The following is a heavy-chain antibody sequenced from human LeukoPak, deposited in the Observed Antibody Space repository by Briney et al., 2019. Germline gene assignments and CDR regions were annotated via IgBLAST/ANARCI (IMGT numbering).Heavy chain of an antibody. Sequence: GASVKVSCKASGYTFTSYGISWVRQAPGQGLEWMGGIIPIFGTANYAQKFQGRVTITTDESTSTAYMELSSLRSEDTAVYYCAHAPLRYCSSTSCLGYGYMDVWGKGTTVTVSS. CDR2: IIPIFGTA. CDR3: AHAPLRYCSSTSCLGYGYMDV. V-gene: IGHV1-69*05. D-gene: IGHD2-2*01. J-gene: IGHJ6*03. CDR1: GYTFTSYG.